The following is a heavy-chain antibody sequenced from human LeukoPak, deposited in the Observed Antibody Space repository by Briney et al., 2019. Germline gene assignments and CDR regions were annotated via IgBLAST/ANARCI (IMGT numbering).Heavy chain of an antibody. D-gene: IGHD3-10*01. CDR2: IYYSGST. CDR3: ARDGPFLDGSGSYYGY. CDR1: GGSISSSSYY. V-gene: IGHV4-39*07. J-gene: IGHJ4*02. Sequence: SETLSLTCTVSGGSISSSSYYWGWIRQPPGKGLEWIGSIYYSGSTYYNPSLKSRVTISVDTSKNQFSLKLSSVTAADTAVYYCARDGPFLDGSGSYYGYWGQGTLVTVSS.